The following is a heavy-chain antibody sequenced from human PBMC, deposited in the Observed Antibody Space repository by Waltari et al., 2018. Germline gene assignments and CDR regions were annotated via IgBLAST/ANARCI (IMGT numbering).Heavy chain of an antibody. CDR2: IYWNDDK. Sequence: QITLKESGPTLVKPTQTLTLTCTFSGFSLSTSGVGVGWIRQPPGKALEWLALIYWNDDKRYSPSLKSRLTITKDTSKNQVVLTMTNMDPVDTATYYCAHSSGWQPYYYYGMDVWGQGTTVTVSS. D-gene: IGHD6-19*01. CDR3: AHSSGWQPYYYYGMDV. V-gene: IGHV2-5*01. J-gene: IGHJ6*02. CDR1: GFSLSTSGVG.